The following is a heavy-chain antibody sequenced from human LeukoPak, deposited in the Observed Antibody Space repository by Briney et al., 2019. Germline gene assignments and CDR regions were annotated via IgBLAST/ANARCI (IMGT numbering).Heavy chain of an antibody. Sequence: GESLKISCKGSGYSFTSYWIGWVRQMPGKGLEWMGIIYPGDSDTRYSPSFQGQVTISADKSISTAYLQWSSLKASDTAMYYSARQVTMVRGVIIPLHYFDYWGQGTLVTVSS. CDR3: ARQVTMVRGVIIPLHYFDY. D-gene: IGHD3-10*01. CDR1: GYSFTSYW. CDR2: IYPGDSDT. J-gene: IGHJ4*02. V-gene: IGHV5-51*01.